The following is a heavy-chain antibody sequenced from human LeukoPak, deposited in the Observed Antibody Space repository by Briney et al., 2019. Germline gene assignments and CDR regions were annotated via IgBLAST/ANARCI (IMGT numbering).Heavy chain of an antibody. CDR1: GGSISNYY. Sequence: SETLSLTCTVSGGSISNYYWSWIRQPPGKGLEWIGYIYYSGSPNYNPSLKSRVTISVDTSKNQFSLKLTSVTVADTAVYYCARHTQNCLEPWGQGTLVTVSS. CDR3: ARHTQNCLEP. CDR2: IYYSGSP. J-gene: IGHJ5*02. V-gene: IGHV4-59*08.